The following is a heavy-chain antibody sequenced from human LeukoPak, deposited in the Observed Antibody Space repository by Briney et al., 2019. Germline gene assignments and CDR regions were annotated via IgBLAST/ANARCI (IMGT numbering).Heavy chain of an antibody. CDR2: IFYTGIP. V-gene: IGHV4-39*01. Sequence: SETLSLTCTVSGDSISSSSYYWVWIRQPPGKGLEWLGNIFYTGIPYYNPSLKSRVTISVDTSKNQFSLRLTSVTAADTAVYYCARYSSSSGWFDPWGQGTLVTVSS. CDR3: ARYSSSSGWFDP. CDR1: GDSISSSSYY. D-gene: IGHD6-6*01. J-gene: IGHJ5*02.